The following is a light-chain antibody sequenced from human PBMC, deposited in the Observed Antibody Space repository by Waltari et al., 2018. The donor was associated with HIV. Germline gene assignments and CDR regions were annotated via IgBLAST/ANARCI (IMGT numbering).Light chain of an antibody. CDR2: DVS. Sequence: QSALTQPRSVSGSPGQSVTISCTGSSGDVWCYTYVSWYQQYPDRAPKLVIYDVSKWPSGVPDRFSGSKSGNTASLTISGLQAEDEADYYCCSYAGSYTYVFGTGTKVTVL. J-gene: IGLJ1*01. V-gene: IGLV2-11*01. CDR1: SGDVWCYTY. CDR3: CSYAGSYTYV.